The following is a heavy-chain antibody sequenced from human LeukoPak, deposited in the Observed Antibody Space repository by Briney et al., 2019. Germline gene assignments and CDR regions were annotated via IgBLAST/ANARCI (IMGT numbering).Heavy chain of an antibody. CDR3: ASLWFGELSFFDY. CDR2: ISGSGGST. V-gene: IGHV3-23*01. D-gene: IGHD3-10*01. J-gene: IGHJ4*02. CDR1: GFTVSSNY. Sequence: PGGSLRLSCAVSGFTVSSNYMSWVRQAPGKGLEWVSAISGSGGSTYYADSVKGRFTISRDNSKNTLYLQMNSLRADDTAVYYCASLWFGELSFFDYWGQGTLVTVSS.